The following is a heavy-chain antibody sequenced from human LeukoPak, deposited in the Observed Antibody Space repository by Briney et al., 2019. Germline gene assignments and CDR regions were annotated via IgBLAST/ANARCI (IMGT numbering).Heavy chain of an antibody. V-gene: IGHV3-30*02. D-gene: IGHD1-26*01. J-gene: IGHJ4*02. Sequence: PGGSLRLSCAASGFTFSSYGMRWVRQAPGKGLEWVAFIRYDGSNKYYADSVKGRFTLSRDNSKNTQYLQMNSLRAEDTAVYYCAKDVSGYFDYWGQGTLVTVSS. CDR3: AKDVSGYFDY. CDR2: IRYDGSNK. CDR1: GFTFSSYG.